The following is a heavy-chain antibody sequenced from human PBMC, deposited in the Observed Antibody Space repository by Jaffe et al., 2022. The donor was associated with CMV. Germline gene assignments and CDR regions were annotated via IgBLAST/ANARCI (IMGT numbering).Heavy chain of an antibody. J-gene: IGHJ4*02. D-gene: IGHD6-6*01. V-gene: IGHV4-39*01. CDR3: ARLREAARLDRHGGYYFDY. CDR2: IYYSGST. CDR1: GGSISSSSYY. Sequence: QLQLQESGPGLVKPSETLSLTCTVSGGSISSSSYYWGWIRQPPGKGLEWIGSIYYSGSTYYNPSLKSRVTISVDTSKNQFSLKLSSVTAADTAVYYCARLREAARLDRHGGYYFDYWGQGTLVTVSS.